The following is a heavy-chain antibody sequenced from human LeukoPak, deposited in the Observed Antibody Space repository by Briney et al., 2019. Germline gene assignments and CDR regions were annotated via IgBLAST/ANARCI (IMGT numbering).Heavy chain of an antibody. CDR2: IIPIFGST. CDR3: ARVGRSRGSLPNSYYYMDV. CDR1: GDIFNSYS. Sequence: GASVKVSCNASGDIFNSYSVSRVRQAPGQGLEWMGGIIPIFGSTNYAQKFQGRVTITTDQSTRTAYMELNSLSSDDTAVYYCARVGRSRGSLPNSYYYMDVWGKGTTVTVSS. D-gene: IGHD1-26*01. J-gene: IGHJ6*03. V-gene: IGHV1-69*05.